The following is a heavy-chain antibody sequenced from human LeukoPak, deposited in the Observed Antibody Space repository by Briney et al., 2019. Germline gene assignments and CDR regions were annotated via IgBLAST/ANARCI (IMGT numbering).Heavy chain of an antibody. J-gene: IGHJ4*02. D-gene: IGHD5-18*01. CDR2: IYYSGST. Sequence: SETLSLTCTVSGGSISSHYWSWIRQPPGKGLEWIGYIYYSGSTNYNPSLKSRVTISVDTSKNQFSLKLSSVTAADTAVYYCARGDTAMVAFDYWGQGTLVTVSS. V-gene: IGHV4-59*11. CDR3: ARGDTAMVAFDY. CDR1: GGSISSHY.